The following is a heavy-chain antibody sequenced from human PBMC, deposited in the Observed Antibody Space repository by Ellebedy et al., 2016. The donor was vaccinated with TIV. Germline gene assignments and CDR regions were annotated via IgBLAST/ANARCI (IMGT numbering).Heavy chain of an antibody. V-gene: IGHV4-39*07. CDR1: GVSISSSSYY. J-gene: IGHJ5*02. D-gene: IGHD1-14*01. CDR2: IYYSGST. CDR3: EYTRWFAP. Sequence: GSLRLSCTVSGVSISSSSYYWGWIRQPPGKGLEWIGSIYYSGSTYYNPSLKSRVTISVDTSKNQFSLRLSSVTAADTAVYYCEYTRWFAPWGQGTLVTVSS.